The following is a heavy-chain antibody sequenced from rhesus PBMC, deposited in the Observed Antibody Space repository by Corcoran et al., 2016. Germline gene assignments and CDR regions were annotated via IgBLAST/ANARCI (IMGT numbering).Heavy chain of an antibody. CDR3: ARGVGYSTFDY. D-gene: IGHD5-30*01. J-gene: IGHJ4*01. V-gene: IGHV4-127*01. CDR1: GYSISSGYD. Sequence: QVQLQESGPGLVKPSETLSLTCAVSGYSISSGYDWICIRQPPGKGLEWIGYIYGSSGRTNYNPSLKNRVTISKNTAKDQLSLNLGSVTAADTAVYYCARGVGYSTFDYWGQGVLVTVSS. CDR2: IYGSSGRT.